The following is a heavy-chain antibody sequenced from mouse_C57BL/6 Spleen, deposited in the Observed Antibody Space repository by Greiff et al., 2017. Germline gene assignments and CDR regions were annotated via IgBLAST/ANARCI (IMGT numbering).Heavy chain of an antibody. Sequence: VQLQQPGAELVKPGASVKLSCKASGYSFTDYNMNWVKQSNGKSLEWIGVINPNYGTTSYNQKFKGKATLTVDQSSSTAYMQLNSLTSEDSAVYYCAREGGYYDYLYAMDYWGQGTSVTVSS. V-gene: IGHV1-39*01. CDR1: GYSFTDYN. J-gene: IGHJ4*01. CDR2: INPNYGTT. D-gene: IGHD2-4*01. CDR3: AREGGYYDYLYAMDY.